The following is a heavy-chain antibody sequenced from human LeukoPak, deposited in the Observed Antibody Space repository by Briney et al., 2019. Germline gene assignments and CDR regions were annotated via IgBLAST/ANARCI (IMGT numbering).Heavy chain of an antibody. CDR1: GGSISSYY. CDR3: ATFSFRGDGYKH. J-gene: IGHJ4*02. D-gene: IGHD3-10*01. Sequence: SETLSLTCTVSGGSISSYYWSWIRQPPGKGLEWIGYIYYSGSTNYNPSLKSRVTISVDTPKNQFSLKLSSVTAADTAVYYCATFSFRGDGYKHWGQGTLVAVSS. CDR2: IYYSGST. V-gene: IGHV4-59*01.